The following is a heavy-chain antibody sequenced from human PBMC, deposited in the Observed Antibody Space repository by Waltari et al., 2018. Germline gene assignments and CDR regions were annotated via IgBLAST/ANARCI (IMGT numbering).Heavy chain of an antibody. CDR2: IHTDKANA. V-gene: IGHV1-18*04. Sequence: QIQLVQSGPEVKKPGASVKVSCKTSGYTFTKFGISWVRQAPGQGLEWMGWIHTDKANANSVPRVQDILILTRDTSTNTVYMELRSLTYYDTAVYFCVRGEFDFWSGYYTMGDVDYWGQGTLVTVSS. J-gene: IGHJ4*02. D-gene: IGHD3-3*01. CDR1: GYTFTKFG. CDR3: VRGEFDFWSGYYTMGDVDY.